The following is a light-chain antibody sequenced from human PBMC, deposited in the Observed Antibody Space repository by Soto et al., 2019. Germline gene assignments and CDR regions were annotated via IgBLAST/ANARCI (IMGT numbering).Light chain of an antibody. CDR1: SSNIGSNY. CDR2: RNN. V-gene: IGLV1-47*01. CDR3: AAWDDSLTGRV. Sequence: QSVLTQPPSASGTPGQRVTISCSGSSSNIGSNYVYWYQQLPGTAPKLLLYRNNQRPSGVPDRFSGSKSGTSASLAISGLRSEDEDDYYCAAWDDSLTGRVFGGGTKLTVL. J-gene: IGLJ2*01.